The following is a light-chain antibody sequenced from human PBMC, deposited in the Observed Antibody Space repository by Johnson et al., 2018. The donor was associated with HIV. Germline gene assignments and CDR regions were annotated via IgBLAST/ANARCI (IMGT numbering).Light chain of an antibody. J-gene: IGLJ1*01. CDR3: GTWDSSLSKV. Sequence: QPVLTQPPSMSAAPGQRVTISCSGSSSNIGNNYVSWYQQVPGAAPKLLIYDNNSRPSGIPDRFSGSKSGTSATLGIPGLQTGDEADYYCGTWDSSLSKVFGTGTKVTVL. V-gene: IGLV1-51*01. CDR1: SSNIGNNY. CDR2: DNN.